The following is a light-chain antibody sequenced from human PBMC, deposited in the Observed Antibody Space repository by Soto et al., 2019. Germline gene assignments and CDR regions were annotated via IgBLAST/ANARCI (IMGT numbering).Light chain of an antibody. CDR1: QSTSSY. CDR3: QQYSSHST. V-gene: IGKV1-5*03. Sequence: DIQMTQSPSTLSASGGDRVTITGRASQSTSSYLAWYQQKPGKAPKLLIYQASSLENGVPSRFSGSGSGTEFSLTISSLQPDDFATYYCQQYSSHSTFGQGTKVDIK. J-gene: IGKJ1*01. CDR2: QAS.